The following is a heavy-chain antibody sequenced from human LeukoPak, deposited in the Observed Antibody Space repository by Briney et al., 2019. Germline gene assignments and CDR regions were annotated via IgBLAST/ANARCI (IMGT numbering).Heavy chain of an antibody. CDR1: GFTVSSNY. CDR3: ALGYCSSTSCRDYYYYMDV. Sequence: GGSLRLSCAASGFTVSSNYMSWVRQAPGKGLEWVSVIYSGGSTYYADSVKGRFTISRDNSKNTLYLQMNSLRAEDTAVYYCALGYCSSTSCRDYYYYMDVWGKGTTVTVSS. D-gene: IGHD2-2*01. J-gene: IGHJ6*03. CDR2: IYSGGST. V-gene: IGHV3-53*01.